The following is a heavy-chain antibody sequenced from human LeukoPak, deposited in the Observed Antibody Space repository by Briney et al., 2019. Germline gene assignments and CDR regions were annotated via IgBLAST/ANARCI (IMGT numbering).Heavy chain of an antibody. CDR3: ARPGYYGSGSYYPSGMDV. Sequence: SETLSLTCTVSGGSISSSSYYWGWIRQPPGKGLEWIGSIYYSGSTYYNPSLKSRVTISVDTSKNQFSLKLSSVTAADTAVYYCARPGYYGSGSYYPSGMDVWGQGTTVTVSS. D-gene: IGHD3-10*01. J-gene: IGHJ6*02. CDR2: IYYSGST. V-gene: IGHV4-39*07. CDR1: GGSISSSSYY.